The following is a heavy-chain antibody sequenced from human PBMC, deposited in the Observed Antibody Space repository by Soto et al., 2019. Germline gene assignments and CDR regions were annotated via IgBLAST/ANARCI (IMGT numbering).Heavy chain of an antibody. CDR2: ISRNNGNI. CDR1: GFTFDQHA. D-gene: IGHD1-26*01. J-gene: IGHJ3*01. V-gene: IGHV3-9*01. Sequence: GGSLRLSCAASGFTFDQHAMHWVRQAPGKGLEWVSGISRNNGNIGYAASVKGRFTISRDNAKNSLYLQMERLRTEDTALYYCAKDILLGNSGSYPDAFDVSGQGIMVTVAS. CDR3: AKDILLGNSGSYPDAFDV.